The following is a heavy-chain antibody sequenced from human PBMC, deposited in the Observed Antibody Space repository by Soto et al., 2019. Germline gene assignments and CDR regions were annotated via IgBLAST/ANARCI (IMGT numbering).Heavy chain of an antibody. CDR1: GFTFSSYG. D-gene: IGHD1-26*01. CDR3: AKDLVGDNGGY. V-gene: IGHV3-30*18. J-gene: IGHJ4*02. CDR2: ISYDGSNK. Sequence: PGGSLRLSCAASGFTFSSYGMHWVRQAPGKGLEWVAVISYDGSNKYYADSVKGRFTISRDNSKNTLYLQMNSLRAEDTAVYYCAKDLVGDNGGYWGQGTLVNVSS.